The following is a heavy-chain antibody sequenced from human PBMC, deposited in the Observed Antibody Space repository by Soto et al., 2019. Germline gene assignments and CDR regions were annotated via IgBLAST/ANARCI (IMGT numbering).Heavy chain of an antibody. CDR3: ARGRPLYCSSTSCYDVEYFQH. Sequence: SGGSISSGGYYWSWIRQHPGKGLEWIGYIYYSGSTYYNPSLKSRVTISVDTSKNQFSLKLSSVTAADTAVYYCARGRPLYCSSTSCYDVEYFQHWGQGTLVTVSS. CDR1: GGSISSGGYY. J-gene: IGHJ1*01. D-gene: IGHD2-2*01. CDR2: IYYSGST. V-gene: IGHV4-31*02.